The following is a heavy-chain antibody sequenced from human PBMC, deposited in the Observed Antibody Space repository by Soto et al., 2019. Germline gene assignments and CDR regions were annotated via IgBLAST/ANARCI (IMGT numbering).Heavy chain of an antibody. J-gene: IGHJ6*02. Sequence: PGESLKISCKGSGYSFTSYWISWVRQMPGKGLEWMGRIDPSDSYTNYSPSFQGHVTISADKSISTAYLQWSSLKASDTAMYYCARHTHSLYGSGSYYNVGYYYYGMDVWGQGTTVTVSS. V-gene: IGHV5-10-1*01. CDR2: IDPSDSYT. CDR1: GYSFTSYW. D-gene: IGHD3-10*01. CDR3: ARHTHSLYGSGSYYNVGYYYYGMDV.